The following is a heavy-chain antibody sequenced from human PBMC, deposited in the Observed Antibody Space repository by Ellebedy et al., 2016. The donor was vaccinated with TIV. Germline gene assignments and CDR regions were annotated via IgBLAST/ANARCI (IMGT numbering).Heavy chain of an antibody. CDR2: IQHGGDT. V-gene: IGHV4-59*01. CDR3: ARSLGYTGSASHYFDH. CDR1: GDSISVYY. J-gene: IGHJ4*02. Sequence: SETLSLXXAVSGDSISVYYWSWIRQPPGKGLEWIGHIQHGGDTNYNPSLKSRVTISIDASKNQISLILTSVTAADTAVYYCARSLGYTGSASHYFDHWGQGTLATVSS. D-gene: IGHD3-10*01.